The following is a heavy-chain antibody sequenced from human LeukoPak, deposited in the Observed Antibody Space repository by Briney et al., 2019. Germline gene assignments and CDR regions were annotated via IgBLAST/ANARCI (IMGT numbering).Heavy chain of an antibody. J-gene: IGHJ3*02. CDR3: ARYSGYDDAFDI. CDR2: ISCSGANS. V-gene: IGHV3-23*01. Sequence: GGSVRLSCAASGFTFSGSAMSWVRQAPGEGLEWVSLISCSGANSDYTDSVGGRFTISRDNSKDTLFLQMKSLRAEDTAIYYCARYSGYDDAFDIWGQGTMVTVSS. D-gene: IGHD5-12*01. CDR1: GFTFSGSA.